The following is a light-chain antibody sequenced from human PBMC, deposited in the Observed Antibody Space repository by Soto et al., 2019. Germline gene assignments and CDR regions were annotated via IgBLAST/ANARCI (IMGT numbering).Light chain of an antibody. CDR3: QQSHGIPYT. CDR2: AAS. J-gene: IGKJ2*01. CDR1: QTISTY. V-gene: IGKV1-39*01. Sequence: DIQMTQSPSSLSASVGDRVTITCRASQTISTYLNWYQQEPGKAPKLLIYAASSLQSGVPSRFSGSGSVTDSTLTISSLQPEDFAAYYCQQSHGIPYTFGQGTKLEIK.